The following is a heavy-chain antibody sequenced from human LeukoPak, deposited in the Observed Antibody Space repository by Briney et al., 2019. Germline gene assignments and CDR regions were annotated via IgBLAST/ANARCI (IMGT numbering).Heavy chain of an antibody. D-gene: IGHD4-17*01. CDR1: GYSFTSYW. J-gene: IGHJ4*02. V-gene: IGHV5-51*01. Sequence: GESLKISCKGSGYSFTSYWIGWVRQMPGKGVECMGIIYPGDSDTRYSPSFRGQVSMSADKSINTAYLQWSSLKASHTAMYYCARFRGSYGDYRNFDYWGQGTPVTVSS. CDR3: ARFRGSYGDYRNFDY. CDR2: IYPGDSDT.